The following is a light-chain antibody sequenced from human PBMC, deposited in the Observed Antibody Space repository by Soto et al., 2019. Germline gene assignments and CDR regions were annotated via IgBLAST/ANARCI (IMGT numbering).Light chain of an antibody. V-gene: IGLV2-14*01. CDR1: SSDVGAYNY. CDR3: ISYTSSSTWV. Sequence: QSVLTQPASVSGSPGQSITISCTGTSSDVGAYNYVSWYQQHPGKAPKLMIYEVSNRPSGVSDRFSGSRSGNTASLTSSGLQAEDESDYYCISYTSSSTWVFGGGTKLTVL. CDR2: EVS. J-gene: IGLJ3*02.